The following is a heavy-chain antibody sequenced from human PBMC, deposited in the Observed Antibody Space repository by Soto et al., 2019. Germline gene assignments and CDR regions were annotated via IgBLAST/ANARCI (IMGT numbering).Heavy chain of an antibody. CDR2: ISYDGSKK. CDR3: AGAYAAITPGDY. Sequence: QVQLVESGGGVVQPGRSLRLSCAASGFTFSSDAMHWVRQALGKGLEWVAVISYDGSKKYYADFVKGRFTISRDNSKNTMYLQMNSLRAEDTAVYYCAGAYAAITPGDYWGQGTLVTVSS. CDR1: GFTFSSDA. J-gene: IGHJ4*02. V-gene: IGHV3-30-3*01. D-gene: IGHD1-20*01.